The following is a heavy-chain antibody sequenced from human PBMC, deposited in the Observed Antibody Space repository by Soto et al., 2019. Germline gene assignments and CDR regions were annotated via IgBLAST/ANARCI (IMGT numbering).Heavy chain of an antibody. D-gene: IGHD5-18*01. CDR3: AGERYSSYYYYYYMDV. J-gene: IGHJ6*03. CDR2: ISSSGSTI. V-gene: IGHV3-11*01. Sequence: QVQLVESGGGLVKPGGSLRLSCAASGFTFSDYYMSWIRQAPGKGLEWVSYISSSGSTIYYADSVKGRFTISRDNAKNSLYLQMNSLRAEDTAVYYCAGERYSSYYYYYYMDVWGKGTTVTVSS. CDR1: GFTFSDYY.